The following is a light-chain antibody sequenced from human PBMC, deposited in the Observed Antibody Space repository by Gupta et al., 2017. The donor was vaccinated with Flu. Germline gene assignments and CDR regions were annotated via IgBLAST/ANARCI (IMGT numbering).Light chain of an antibody. CDR3: SSEAGDSNHVI. Sequence: QSALTQPPSAYGSPCQSVTNSCTGTNSDGGGYNYVSWYQQTPGETPNLVIYNVSERPSGVPDRFSGSNSGNTASLTSSGLQADDEADYFCSSEAGDSNHVIFGAGTKLAVL. CDR1: NSDGGGYNY. CDR2: NVS. V-gene: IGLV2-8*01. J-gene: IGLJ2*01.